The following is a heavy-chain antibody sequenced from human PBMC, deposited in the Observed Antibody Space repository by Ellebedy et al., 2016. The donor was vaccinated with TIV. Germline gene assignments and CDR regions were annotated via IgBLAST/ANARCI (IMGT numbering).Heavy chain of an antibody. J-gene: IGHJ5*02. D-gene: IGHD3-3*01. CDR3: AKPGDLWSGSNWFDL. Sequence: SETLSLTCTVSGGSISTYYWSWIRQPPGKGLEWIGYVYYSGSTNYSPSLKSRVTISVDTSKNQFSLKLTSVTAADTAVYYCAKPGDLWSGSNWFDLWGQGAPVTVSS. V-gene: IGHV4-59*01. CDR1: GGSISTYY. CDR2: VYYSGST.